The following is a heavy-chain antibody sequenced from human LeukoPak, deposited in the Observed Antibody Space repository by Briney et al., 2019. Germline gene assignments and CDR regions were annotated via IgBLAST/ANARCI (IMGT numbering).Heavy chain of an antibody. V-gene: IGHV4-4*07. CDR3: ARVRVRVAALGSYYYYYYYMDV. CDR1: GGSISSYY. CDR2: IYTSGST. Sequence: SETLSLTCTVSGGSISSYYWSWIRQPAGKGLEWIGRIYTSGSTNYNPSLKSRVTMSVDTSKNQFSLKLSSVTAADTAVYYCARVRVRVAALGSYYYYYYYMDVWGKGTTVTVSS. J-gene: IGHJ6*03. D-gene: IGHD6-6*01.